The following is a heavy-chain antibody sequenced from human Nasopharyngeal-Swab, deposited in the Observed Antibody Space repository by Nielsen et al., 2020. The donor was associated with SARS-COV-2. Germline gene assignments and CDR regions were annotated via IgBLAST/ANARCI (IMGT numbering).Heavy chain of an antibody. CDR3: AKKTQSRFLGYMDV. Sequence: GESLKISCAASGFTFSSYVMHWVRQAPGKGLEWVAFIRYDGSNKYYADSVKGRFTISRDNSKNTLYLQMNSLRAEDTAVYYCAKKTQSRFLGYMDVWGKGTTVTVSS. V-gene: IGHV3-30*02. J-gene: IGHJ6*03. CDR1: GFTFSSYV. D-gene: IGHD3-3*01. CDR2: IRYDGSNK.